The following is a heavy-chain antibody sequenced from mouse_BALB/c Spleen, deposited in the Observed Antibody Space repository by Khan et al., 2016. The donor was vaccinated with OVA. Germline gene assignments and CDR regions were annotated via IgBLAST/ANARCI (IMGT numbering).Heavy chain of an antibody. CDR2: TNPTNGRT. V-gene: IGHV1S81*02. CDR3: ARIKKIVATYFDY. CDR1: GYTFTSYW. J-gene: IGHJ2*01. D-gene: IGHD1-1*01. Sequence: VQLQESGAELVKAGASEKMSCKASGYTFTSYWMHWVKQRLGQGLEWFAETNPTNGRTYYNEKFKSKATLTVDKSSSTAYMLLSGPTFEDSAVYYCARIKKIVATYFDYCGQGTTLTVSS.